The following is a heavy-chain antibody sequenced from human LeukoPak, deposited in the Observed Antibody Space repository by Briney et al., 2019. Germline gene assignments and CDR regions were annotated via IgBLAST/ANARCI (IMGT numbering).Heavy chain of an antibody. D-gene: IGHD7-27*01. V-gene: IGHV3-30*18. CDR1: GFTFSSYG. CDR2: ISYDGSNK. Sequence: PGGSLRLSCAASGFTFSSYGMHWVRQAPGKGLEWVAVISYDGSNKYYADSVKGRFTISRDNSKNTLYLQMNSLRAEDTAVYYCAKEFILELGYDYWGQGTLVTVSS. J-gene: IGHJ4*02. CDR3: AKEFILELGYDY.